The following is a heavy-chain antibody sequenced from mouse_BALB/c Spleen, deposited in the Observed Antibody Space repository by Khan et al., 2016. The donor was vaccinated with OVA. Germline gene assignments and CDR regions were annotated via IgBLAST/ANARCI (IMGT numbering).Heavy chain of an antibody. CDR2: IWSAGST. Sequence: QVQLQQSGPGLVQPSQSLSITCTVSGFSLNNYSVHWVRQSPGKGLEWLGVIWSAGSTDYNAAFISRLTISKDNSRSQVFFKMNSLHPNDTAIYYGARRGYDYGRGALFAYWGQGTLVTVSA. CDR1: GFSLNNYS. J-gene: IGHJ3*01. V-gene: IGHV2-2*02. D-gene: IGHD2-4*01. CDR3: ARRGYDYGRGALFAY.